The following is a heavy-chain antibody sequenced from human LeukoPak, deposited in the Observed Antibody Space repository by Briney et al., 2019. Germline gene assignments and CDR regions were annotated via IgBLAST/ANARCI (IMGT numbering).Heavy chain of an antibody. CDR3: ARVPSSGYYPLFDY. Sequence: SETLSLTCTVSGGSISSGGYYWSWLRQHPGTGLEWIGYIYYSGSTYYNPSLKSRVTISVDTSKNQFSLKLSSVTAADTAVYYCARVPSSGYYPLFDYWGQGTLVTVSS. D-gene: IGHD3-22*01. J-gene: IGHJ4*02. CDR2: IYYSGST. CDR1: GGSISSGGYY. V-gene: IGHV4-31*03.